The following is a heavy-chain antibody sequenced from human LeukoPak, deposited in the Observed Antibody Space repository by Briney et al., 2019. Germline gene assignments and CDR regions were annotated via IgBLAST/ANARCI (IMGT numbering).Heavy chain of an antibody. V-gene: IGHV4-59*12. D-gene: IGHD4-17*01. Sequence: KPSETLSLTCTVSGGSISSYYWSWIRQPPGKGLEWIGYIYYSGSTNYNPSLKSRVTISVDTSKNQFSLKLSSVTAADTAVYYCARDYGDYGHYLDYWGQGTLVTVSS. CDR2: IYYSGST. CDR1: GGSISSYY. J-gene: IGHJ4*02. CDR3: ARDYGDYGHYLDY.